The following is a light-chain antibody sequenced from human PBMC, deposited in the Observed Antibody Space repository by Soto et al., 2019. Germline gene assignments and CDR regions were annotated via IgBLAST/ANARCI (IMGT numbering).Light chain of an antibody. CDR1: QSVSSN. V-gene: IGKV3-15*01. CDR3: QQYNNWPPLGT. Sequence: IRLSQSLGALSVKKGERATLSCRAIQSVSSNLAWYQHKPGQAPRPLIYGASARATVIPARFRGSGSGTEFTLTISSLQSEDFAVYSCQQYNNWPPLGTFGQVTKVDIK. CDR2: GAS. J-gene: IGKJ1*01.